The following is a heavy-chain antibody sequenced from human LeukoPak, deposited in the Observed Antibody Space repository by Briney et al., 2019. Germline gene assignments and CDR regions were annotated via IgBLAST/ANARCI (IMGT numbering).Heavy chain of an antibody. CDR3: AKEQYALLRGVGWFDP. CDR1: GFTFSSDG. Sequence: GGSLRLSCAASGFTFSSDGMNWVRQAPGKGREWVAAIWYDGSNKYYADSVKGRFTISRDNSKNTLYLQMNSLRAEDTAVYYCAKEQYALLRGVGWFDPWGQGTLVTVSS. J-gene: IGHJ5*02. V-gene: IGHV3-33*06. D-gene: IGHD3-10*01. CDR2: IWYDGSNK.